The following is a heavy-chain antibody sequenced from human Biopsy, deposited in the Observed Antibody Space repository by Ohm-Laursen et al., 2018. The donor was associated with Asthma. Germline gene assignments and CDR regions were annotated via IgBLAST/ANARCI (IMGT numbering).Heavy chain of an antibody. D-gene: IGHD3-22*01. Sequence: SLRLSCTASGFTFNSYWMSWVRQGPGKGLEWVALVSSDGHNKYYEDSVKGRFTISRDNSRKRLYLQINRLTVEDSAVYFCARQSGQDYGDSSGFDIWGQGTKVAVSS. CDR2: VSSDGHNK. J-gene: IGHJ3*02. CDR3: ARQSGQDYGDSSGFDI. V-gene: IGHV3-30*03. CDR1: GFTFNSYW.